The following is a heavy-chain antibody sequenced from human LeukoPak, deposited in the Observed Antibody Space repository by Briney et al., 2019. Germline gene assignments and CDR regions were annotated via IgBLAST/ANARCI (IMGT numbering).Heavy chain of an antibody. CDR2: IYQSGST. V-gene: IGHV4-4*02. Sequence: SETLSLTCAVSGGSINSYNWWSWVRQPPGKGLEWIGEIYQSGSTNYNPSLKSRVTISVDKSKNQFSLKLNSVTAADTAVYYCATRGYNYDRGFDPWGQGTLVTVSS. CDR3: ATRGYNYDRGFDP. D-gene: IGHD5-18*01. J-gene: IGHJ5*02. CDR1: GGSINSYNW.